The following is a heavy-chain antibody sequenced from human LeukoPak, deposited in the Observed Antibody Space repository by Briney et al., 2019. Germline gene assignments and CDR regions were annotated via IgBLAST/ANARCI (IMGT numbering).Heavy chain of an antibody. CDR1: GGSISSYY. V-gene: IGHV4-4*07. Sequence: SETLSRTCTVSGGSISSYYWSWVRQPAGKGLEWIGRIYASGNTNYNPSLKGRVTMTVDTSKNQFSLDRRGHGRDCARGRGSSWYYFDSWGQGTLVIVSS. CDR3: ARGRGSSWYYFDS. J-gene: IGHJ4*02. CDR2: IYASGNT. D-gene: IGHD6-13*01.